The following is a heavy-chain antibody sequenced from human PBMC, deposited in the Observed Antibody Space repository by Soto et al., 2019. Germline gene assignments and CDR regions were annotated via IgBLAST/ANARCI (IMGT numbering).Heavy chain of an antibody. Sequence: GGSLRLSCAASGFTFSNAWMSWVRQAPGKGLEWVGRIKSKTDGGTTDYAAPVKGRFTISRDDSKNTLYLQMNSLETEDTAVYYCTTEIYGDWEDAFDIWGQGTMVTVSS. J-gene: IGHJ3*02. CDR1: GFTFSNAW. CDR2: IKSKTDGGTT. CDR3: TTEIYGDWEDAFDI. V-gene: IGHV3-15*01. D-gene: IGHD4-17*01.